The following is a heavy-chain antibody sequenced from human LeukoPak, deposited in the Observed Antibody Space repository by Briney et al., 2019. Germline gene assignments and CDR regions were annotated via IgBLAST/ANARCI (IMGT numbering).Heavy chain of an antibody. CDR3: AKECGYSYGMDY. Sequence: PGGSLRLSCTASGFTFSRDAMNGVRQAPGKGLQWVSAISGSGGFTYYADSVKGRFTISRDNSKNTLYLQMNSLRAEDTAVYYCAKECGYSYGMDYWGQGTLVTVSS. CDR1: GFTFSRDA. V-gene: IGHV3-23*01. J-gene: IGHJ4*02. CDR2: ISGSGGFT. D-gene: IGHD5-18*01.